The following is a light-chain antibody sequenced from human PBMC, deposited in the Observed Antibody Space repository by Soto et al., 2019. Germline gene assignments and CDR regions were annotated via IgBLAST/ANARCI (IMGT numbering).Light chain of an antibody. J-gene: IGKJ1*01. V-gene: IGKV1-5*01. CDR1: ESVSTW. CDR2: DAS. Sequence: DIQMTQSHSTLSASVGDRVHITCRASESVSTWLSWYQQKPGKAPKLLIYDASSLESGVSSRFSCTGSGTQFTLTISSLQPDDFATYYCQDYKTYPLTFGQGTRVEIK. CDR3: QDYKTYPLT.